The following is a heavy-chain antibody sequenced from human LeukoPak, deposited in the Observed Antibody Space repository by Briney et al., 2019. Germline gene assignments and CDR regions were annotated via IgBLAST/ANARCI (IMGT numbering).Heavy chain of an antibody. CDR3: ARDRAIVVVTATGDY. J-gene: IGHJ4*02. CDR2: VSSSSSTI. V-gene: IGHV3-48*01. CDR1: GFTFSSYS. Sequence: GGSLRLSCAASGFTFSSYSMNWVRQAPGKGLEWVSYVSSSSSTIYYADSVKGRFTISRDNSKNTLYLQMNSLRAEDTAVYYCARDRAIVVVTATGDYWGQGTLVTVSS. D-gene: IGHD2-21*02.